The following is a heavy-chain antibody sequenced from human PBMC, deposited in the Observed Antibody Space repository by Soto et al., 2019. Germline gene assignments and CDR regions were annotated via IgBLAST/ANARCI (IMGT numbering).Heavy chain of an antibody. D-gene: IGHD6-25*01. CDR3: ASPQGGSGGGNNGFAP. Sequence: PSETLSLTCTVSGGSISSYYWSWIRQPPGKGLEWIGYIYYSGSTNYNPSLKSRVTISVDTSKNQFSLKLSSVTAADTAVYYCASPQGGSGGGNNGFAPGGREPLFPVSS. V-gene: IGHV4-59*01. CDR1: GGSISSYY. CDR2: IYYSGST. J-gene: IGHJ5*02.